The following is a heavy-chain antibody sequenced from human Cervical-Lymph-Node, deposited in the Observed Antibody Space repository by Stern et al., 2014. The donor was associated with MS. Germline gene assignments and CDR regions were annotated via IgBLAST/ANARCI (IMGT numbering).Heavy chain of an antibody. D-gene: IGHD3-3*01. J-gene: IGHJ5*02. Sequence: VQLVQSGSELMKPGASVKVSCKASGYIFTHYAIGWVRQAPGQGLEWVGCININACNPTYAQGFSGRFVFTLDSSVNTSYLEISNLKADDTAIYCCARAVSITIIFGFDPWGQGTLVTVSS. CDR1: GYIFTHYA. V-gene: IGHV7-4-1*02. CDR3: ARAVSITIIFGFDP. CDR2: ININACNP.